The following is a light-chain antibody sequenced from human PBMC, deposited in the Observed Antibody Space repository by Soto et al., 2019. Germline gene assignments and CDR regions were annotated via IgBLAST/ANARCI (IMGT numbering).Light chain of an antibody. CDR1: QSLLYSNGYNY. Sequence: DIVMTQSPLSLPVTPGEPASISCRSSQSLLYSNGYNYLDWYLQKAGQPPQLLIYLGSNRASGVPDRFSGSGSGTDFTLQISRVEAEDVGVYYCMQALQSRTFGQGTTLEL. V-gene: IGKV2-28*01. J-gene: IGKJ2*01. CDR2: LGS. CDR3: MQALQSRT.